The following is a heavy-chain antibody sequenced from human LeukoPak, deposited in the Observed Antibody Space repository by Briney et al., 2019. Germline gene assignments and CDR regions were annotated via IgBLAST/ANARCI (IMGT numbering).Heavy chain of an antibody. CDR2: INPNSGGT. D-gene: IGHD6-19*01. Sequence: GASVKVSCKASGYTFTGYYMHWVRQAPGQGLEWMGWINPNSGGTNYAQKFQGRVTMTRDTSISTAYMELSRLRSDDTAVYYCAREDSSGWYGLVYWGQGTLVTVSS. V-gene: IGHV1-2*02. J-gene: IGHJ4*02. CDR3: AREDSSGWYGLVY. CDR1: GYTFTGYY.